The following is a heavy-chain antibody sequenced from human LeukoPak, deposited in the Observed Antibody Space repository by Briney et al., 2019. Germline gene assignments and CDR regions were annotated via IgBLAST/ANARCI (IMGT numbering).Heavy chain of an antibody. D-gene: IGHD3-3*01. J-gene: IGHJ4*02. CDR1: GFTFSSYS. Sequence: GGSLRLSCAASGFTFSSYSMNWVRRAPGKGLEWVSSISSSSSYIYYADSVKGRFTISRDNAKNSLYLQMNSLRAEDTAVYYCARDFEIFGVVTSALGYWGQGTLVTVSS. V-gene: IGHV3-21*01. CDR2: ISSSSSYI. CDR3: ARDFEIFGVVTSALGY.